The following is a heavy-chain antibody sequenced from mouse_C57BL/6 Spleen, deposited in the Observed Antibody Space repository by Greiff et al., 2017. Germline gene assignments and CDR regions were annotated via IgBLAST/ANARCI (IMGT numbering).Heavy chain of an antibody. CDR3: ARTYYDYDDGYYAMDY. V-gene: IGHV1-55*01. D-gene: IGHD2-4*01. CDR2: IYPGSGST. Sequence: QVQLQQPGAELVKPGASVKMSCKASGYTFTSYWITWVKQRPGQGREWIGDIYPGSGSTNYNEKFKSKATLTVDTSSSTAYMQLSSLTSEDSAVYYCARTYYDYDDGYYAMDYWGQGTSVTVSS. J-gene: IGHJ4*01. CDR1: GYTFTSYW.